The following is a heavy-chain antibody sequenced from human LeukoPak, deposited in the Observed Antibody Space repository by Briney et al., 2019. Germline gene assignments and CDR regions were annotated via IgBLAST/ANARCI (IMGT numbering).Heavy chain of an antibody. J-gene: IGHJ4*02. CDR2: ISSSGGDT. V-gene: IGHV3-23*01. Sequence: GGSLRLSCAASGFTFSSYAMSWVRQAPRKGLEWVSGISSSGGDTPYADSVKGRFIISRDNSKNTLYLQMNSLRAEDTAVYYCATKQWLAPPPDSWGQGTPVTVSS. CDR3: ATKQWLAPPPDS. CDR1: GFTFSSYA. D-gene: IGHD6-19*01.